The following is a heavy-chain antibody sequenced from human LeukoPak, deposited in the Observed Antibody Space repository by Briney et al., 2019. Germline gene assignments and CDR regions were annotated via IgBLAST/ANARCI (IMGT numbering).Heavy chain of an antibody. CDR1: GGSISSSSYY. J-gene: IGHJ5*02. V-gene: IGHV4-39*01. Sequence: SETLSLTCTVSGGSISSSSYYWGWIRQPPGKGLEWIGSIYYSGSTYYNPSLKSRVTISVDTSKNQFSLKLSPVTAADTAVYYCARYSSRRYGFDPWGQGTLVTVSS. CDR3: ARYSSRRYGFDP. CDR2: IYYSGST. D-gene: IGHD6-13*01.